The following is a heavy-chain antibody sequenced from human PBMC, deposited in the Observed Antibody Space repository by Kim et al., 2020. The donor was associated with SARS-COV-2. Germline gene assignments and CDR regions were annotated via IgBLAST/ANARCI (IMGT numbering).Heavy chain of an antibody. CDR3: ARGSHYYDSSGSPSFDY. D-gene: IGHD3-22*01. J-gene: IGHJ4*02. V-gene: IGHV3-66*01. Sequence: KGRLTNSRDNAKNALYLQMNSLRAEDTAVYYCARGSHYYDSSGSPSFDYWGQGTLVTVSS.